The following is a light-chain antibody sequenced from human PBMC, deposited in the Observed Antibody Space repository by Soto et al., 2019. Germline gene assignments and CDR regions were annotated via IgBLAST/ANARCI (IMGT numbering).Light chain of an antibody. Sequence: SYELTQPPSVSVAPGQTASITCGGSGIGSKRVNWYQQKPGQAPGLVVYDDSDRPSGIPERFSGSKSGNTASLTISGLQAEDEADYFCASHGAIGVFGAGTKLTVL. CDR3: ASHGAIGV. J-gene: IGLJ1*01. CDR2: DDS. V-gene: IGLV3-21*02. CDR1: GIGSKR.